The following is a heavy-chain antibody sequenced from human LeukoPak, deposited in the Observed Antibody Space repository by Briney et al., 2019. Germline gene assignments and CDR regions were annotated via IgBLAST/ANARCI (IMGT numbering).Heavy chain of an antibody. D-gene: IGHD6-19*01. CDR3: ARLDMGRAVAFDY. Sequence: SETLSLTCTVSGDSVSRNYWSWFRQPPGKGLEWIAYVHSSGDTNYNPSLKSRVTISVDTSKNQFSLKLSSVTAADTAVYYCARLDMGRAVAFDYWGQGTLVTVSS. J-gene: IGHJ4*02. V-gene: IGHV4-4*08. CDR2: VHSSGDT. CDR1: GDSVSRNY.